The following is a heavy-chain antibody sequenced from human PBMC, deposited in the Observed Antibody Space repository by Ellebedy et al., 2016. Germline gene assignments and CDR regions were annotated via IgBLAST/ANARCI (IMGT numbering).Heavy chain of an antibody. D-gene: IGHD3-22*01. J-gene: IGHJ5*01. CDR3: ARHQRDYNTARDDS. Sequence: GESLKISCQGSGYDFATHWISWVRQLPGRGLEWMGRIDPSDSYIDSSPNPSFRGRVIFSADKSLSTAYLHWTSLRASDTGMYYCARHQRDYNTARDDSWGLGTQVTVSS. V-gene: IGHV5-10-1*01. CDR1: GYDFATHW. CDR2: IDPSDSYI.